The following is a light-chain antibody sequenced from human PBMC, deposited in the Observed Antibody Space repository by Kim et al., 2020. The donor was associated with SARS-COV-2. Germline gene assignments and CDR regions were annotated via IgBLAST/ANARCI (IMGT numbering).Light chain of an antibody. CDR2: VAS. CDR1: ISSW. J-gene: IGKJ4*01. V-gene: IGKV1-12*02. CDR3: QQANSFPYS. Sequence: ISSWLAWYQQRPGKAPKLLISVASTLQSGVPSRFSGSGSGTYFTLSISSLQPEDVATYYCQQANSFPYSFGGGTKVDIK.